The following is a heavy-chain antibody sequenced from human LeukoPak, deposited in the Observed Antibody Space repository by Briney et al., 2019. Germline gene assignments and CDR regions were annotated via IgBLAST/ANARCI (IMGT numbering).Heavy chain of an antibody. CDR3: ARWRLLGGFYWPDY. CDR1: GFTFRRQW. J-gene: IGHJ4*02. V-gene: IGHV3-7*01. Sequence: GGSLRLSCAASGFTFRRQWMRGVRQARGRGREGVASIKQDGSERNYVDSVKGRFTISRDNAKTSMYLQMSSLRAEDTAVYYCARWRLLGGFYWPDYWGQGTLVTVSS. CDR2: IKQDGSER. D-gene: IGHD2-15*01.